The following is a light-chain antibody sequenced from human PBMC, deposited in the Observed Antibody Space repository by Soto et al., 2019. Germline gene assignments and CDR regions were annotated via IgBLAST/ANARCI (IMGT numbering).Light chain of an antibody. Sequence: QSVLTQPPSVSAAPGQKVTISCSGSSSNIGNNYVSWYQQLPGTAPKLLIYDNNKRPSGIPDRFSGSKSGTSATLGITGLQTGDEADYYCGTGDSSLSAGGVFGGGTQLTVL. CDR1: SSNIGNNY. CDR3: GTGDSSLSAGGV. CDR2: DNN. V-gene: IGLV1-51*01. J-gene: IGLJ2*01.